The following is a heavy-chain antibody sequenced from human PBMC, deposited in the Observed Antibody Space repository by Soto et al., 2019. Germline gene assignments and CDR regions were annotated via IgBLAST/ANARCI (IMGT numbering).Heavy chain of an antibody. CDR1: GGSISSYY. V-gene: IGHV4-59*01. CDR3: ARVIHYYDTSGYYAWYFDY. CDR2: IYYSGST. Sequence: SETLSLTCTVSGGSISSYYWSWIRQPPGKGLEWIGHIYYSGSTNYNPSLKSRVTISVDTSKKQFSLKLHSVTAADTAVYYCARVIHYYDTSGYYAWYFDYWGQGALVTVPS. J-gene: IGHJ4*02. D-gene: IGHD3-22*01.